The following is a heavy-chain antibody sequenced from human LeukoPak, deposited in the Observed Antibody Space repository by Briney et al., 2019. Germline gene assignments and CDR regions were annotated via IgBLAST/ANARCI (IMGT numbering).Heavy chain of an antibody. CDR1: GLIYITQG. Sequence: PGGSLRLSCAATGLIYITQGMHWVRPAPGKGLEWVSLISYDGSSIYYADSVKGRFTISRDNSKNTLYLQMNSLRAEDTAVYYCAKDRYCIGGSCNYDALDCWGQGTLVAVSS. J-gene: IGHJ4*02. CDR2: ISYDGSSI. V-gene: IGHV3-30*18. D-gene: IGHD2-15*01. CDR3: AKDRYCIGGSCNYDALDC.